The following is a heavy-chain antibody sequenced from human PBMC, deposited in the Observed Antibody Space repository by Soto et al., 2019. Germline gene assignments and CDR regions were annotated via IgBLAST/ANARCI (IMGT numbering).Heavy chain of an antibody. CDR3: ASVFKYQPHYYYSGMDV. Sequence: PVEVTCKASGGTFSSYAISWVRQAHGQGLEWMGWISAYNGNTNYAQKLQGRVTMTTDTSTSTAYMELRSLRSDDTAVYYCASVFKYQPHYYYSGMDVWGQGTTVPGFS. CDR2: ISAYNGNT. J-gene: IGHJ6*02. V-gene: IGHV1-18*01. CDR1: GGTFSSYA. D-gene: IGHD2-2*01.